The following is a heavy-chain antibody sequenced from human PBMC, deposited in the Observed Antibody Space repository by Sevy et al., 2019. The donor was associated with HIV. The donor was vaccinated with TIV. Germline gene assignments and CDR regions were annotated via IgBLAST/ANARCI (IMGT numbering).Heavy chain of an antibody. D-gene: IGHD3-3*01. CDR1: GFNVSSTY. Sequence: GGSLRLSCEASGFNVSSTYMSWVRQAPGKGLEWVSVFYISDNTYYADSVKGRFTISSDNFKNTVHLQIDSLRAEDTALYYCATTTFRFFDNWGQRTLVTVSS. CDR3: ATTTFRFFDN. CDR2: FYISDNT. J-gene: IGHJ4*02. V-gene: IGHV3-53*01.